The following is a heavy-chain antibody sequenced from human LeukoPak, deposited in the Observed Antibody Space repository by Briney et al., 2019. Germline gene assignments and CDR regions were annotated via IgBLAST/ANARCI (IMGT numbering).Heavy chain of an antibody. CDR3: AKRDPRPFAFDI. CDR1: GFTFSSYA. Sequence: PGGSLRLSCAASGFTFSSYAMSWVRQAPGKGLEWVSGISGSGAGTYYADSVKGRFAISRDNSKSTLYLQMNSLRVEDTAVYYCAKRDPRPFAFDIWGQGTMVAVSS. V-gene: IGHV3-23*01. J-gene: IGHJ3*02. CDR2: ISGSGAGT.